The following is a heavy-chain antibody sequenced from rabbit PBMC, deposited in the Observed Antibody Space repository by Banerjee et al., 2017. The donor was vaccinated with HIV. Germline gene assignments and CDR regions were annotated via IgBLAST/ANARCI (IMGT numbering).Heavy chain of an antibody. CDR3: ARDLDGVIGWNFGW. Sequence: QSVEESGGDLVKPRGTLTLTCTVSGFSLSGNYSMSWVRQAPGKGLEWIACIWASGSTTWYYYASWAKSRFTISRASSTTVTLKMTSLTAADTATYFCARDLDGVIGWNFGWWGQGTLVTVS. J-gene: IGHJ4*01. CDR2: IWASGSTTWY. D-gene: IGHD4-1*01. CDR1: GFSLSGNYS. V-gene: IGHV1S40*01.